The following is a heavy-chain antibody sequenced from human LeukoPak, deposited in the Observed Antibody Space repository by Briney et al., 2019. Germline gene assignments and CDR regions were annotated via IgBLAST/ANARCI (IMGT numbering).Heavy chain of an antibody. CDR2: INHSGST. J-gene: IGHJ4*02. CDR1: GGSFSGYY. V-gene: IGHV4-34*01. D-gene: IGHD3-22*01. CDR3: ARAAGRVIDY. Sequence: SETLSLTCAVYGGSFSGYYWSWIRQPPGKGLEWIGEINHSGSTNYNPSLKSRVTISVDTSKNQFSLRLSSVTAADTAVYYCARAAGRVIDYWGQGTLVTVSS.